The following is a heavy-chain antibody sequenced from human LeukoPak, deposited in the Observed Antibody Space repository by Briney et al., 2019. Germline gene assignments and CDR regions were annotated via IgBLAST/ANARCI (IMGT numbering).Heavy chain of an antibody. D-gene: IGHD3-3*01. CDR2: IKSKTDGGTT. J-gene: IGHJ3*02. CDR3: TTRTPRHITIFGVVPPWAFDI. CDR1: GFTFSNAW. Sequence: PGGSLRLSCAASGFTFSNAWMSWVRQAAGKGLEWVGRIKSKTDGGTTDYAAPVKGRFTISRDDSKNTLYLQMNSLKTEDTAVYYCTTRTPRHITIFGVVPPWAFDIWGQGTMVTVSS. V-gene: IGHV3-15*01.